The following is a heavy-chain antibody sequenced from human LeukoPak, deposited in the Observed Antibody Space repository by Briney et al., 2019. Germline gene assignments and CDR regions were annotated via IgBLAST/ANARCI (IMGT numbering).Heavy chain of an antibody. D-gene: IGHD3-10*01. CDR1: GFTFSNYD. J-gene: IGHJ4*02. Sequence: GGSLRLSCAASGFTFSNYDMHWVRQAPGKGLEWVAFIRYDGSDIYYADSVKGRFTISRDNSKNTLYLQMNSLRAEDTAVYYCARDGPPHYPQGHDYWGQGTLVTVSS. CDR3: ARDGPPHYPQGHDY. V-gene: IGHV3-30*02. CDR2: IRYDGSDI.